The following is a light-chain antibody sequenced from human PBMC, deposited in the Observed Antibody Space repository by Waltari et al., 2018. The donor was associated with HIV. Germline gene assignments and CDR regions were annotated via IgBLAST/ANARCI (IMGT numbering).Light chain of an antibody. Sequence: IQMTPSPSSVSSFNGDTITISCRASQNIASNLAWYQQKPGSVPKLLIDGGSSLQSGVPSRISGRGSGTDFTLTIRDLHSEDFAIYYCQQYRSLPSTFGGGTRVEI. J-gene: IGKJ4*01. CDR1: QNIASN. CDR2: GGS. CDR3: QQYRSLPST. V-gene: IGKV1-8*01.